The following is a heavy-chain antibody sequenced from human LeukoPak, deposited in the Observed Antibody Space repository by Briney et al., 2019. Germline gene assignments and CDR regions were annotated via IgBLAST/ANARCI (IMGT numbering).Heavy chain of an antibody. CDR2: ISSSGSTI. CDR1: GFTLSSYE. D-gene: IGHD2-15*01. V-gene: IGHV3-48*03. Sequence: GGSLRLSCAASGFTLSSYEMNWVRQAPGKGLEWVSYISSSGSTIYYADSVNGRFTISRDNAKNSLYLQMNSLRAEDTAVYYCARDGDPNCSGGSCYFYYYYYGMDVWGKGTTVTVSS. CDR3: ARDGDPNCSGGSCYFYYYYYGMDV. J-gene: IGHJ6*04.